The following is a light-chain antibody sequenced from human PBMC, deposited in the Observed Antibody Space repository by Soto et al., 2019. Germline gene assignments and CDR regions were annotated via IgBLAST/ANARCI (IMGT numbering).Light chain of an antibody. J-gene: IGLJ2*01. CDR3: QAWDSSSVV. CDR1: KSGDKF. V-gene: IGLV3-1*01. CDR2: QDS. Sequence: SYELTRPPSVSVSPGQTASITCSGDKSGDKFASWYQQKPGQSPVLVMCQDSKRPSGIPERFSGSNSGNTATLTISGTQAMDEADYYCQAWDSSSVVFGGGTKLTVL.